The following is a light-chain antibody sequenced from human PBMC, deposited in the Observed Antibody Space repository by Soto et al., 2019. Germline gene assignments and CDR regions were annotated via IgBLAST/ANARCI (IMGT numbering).Light chain of an antibody. CDR2: GAS. J-gene: IGKJ2*01. V-gene: IGKV3-20*01. CDR3: QQSYSSSATM. Sequence: EIVLTQSPGTLSLSPGDRATLTCRASQSVSSTYLAWYQQRPGQAPGLLLYGASNRASGIPDRFAGSGSGTDFTLTISRLEPEDFAVYYCQQSYSSSATMFGQGTRVEIK. CDR1: QSVSSTY.